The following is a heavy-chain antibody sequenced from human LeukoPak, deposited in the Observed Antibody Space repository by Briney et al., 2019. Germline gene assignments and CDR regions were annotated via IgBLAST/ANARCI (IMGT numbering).Heavy chain of an antibody. J-gene: IGHJ5*02. D-gene: IGHD3-10*01. CDR1: GGSISSGSYY. V-gene: IGHV4-61*02. Sequence: SETLSLTCTVSGGSISSGSYYWSWIRQPAGKGLEWIGRIYTSGSTNYNPSLKCRVTISVDTSKNQFSLKLSSVTAADTAVYYCARGLLLWFGEPAGWFDPWGQGTLVTVSS. CDR3: ARGLLLWFGEPAGWFDP. CDR2: IYTSGST.